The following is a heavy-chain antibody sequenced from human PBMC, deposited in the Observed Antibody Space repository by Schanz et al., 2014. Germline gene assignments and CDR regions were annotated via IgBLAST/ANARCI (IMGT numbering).Heavy chain of an antibody. CDR3: AKSQGSSFDS. Sequence: EVQLVESGGGLVKPGGSLRLSCAASGFTFSSYAMSWVRQAPGKGLEWVSSFNDGGVNKYYADSVKGRFTISRDNSKNTLYLQMSSLRAEDTAVYYCAKSQGSSFDSWGQGTLVTVSS. CDR1: GFTFSSYA. D-gene: IGHD6-13*01. J-gene: IGHJ4*02. CDR2: FNDGGVNK. V-gene: IGHV3-23*04.